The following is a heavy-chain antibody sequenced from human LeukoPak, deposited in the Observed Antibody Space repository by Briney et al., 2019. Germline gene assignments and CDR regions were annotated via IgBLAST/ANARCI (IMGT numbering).Heavy chain of an antibody. Sequence: PGGSLRLSCAASEFTFSSYAMTWVRQAPGKGLEWVSSISSGSSYIYYADSVKGRFTISRDNAKNSLYLQMNSLRAEDTAVYYCARAPLGMPTMERMGYWGQGTLVTVSS. J-gene: IGHJ4*02. CDR2: ISSGSSYI. CDR1: EFTFSSYA. D-gene: IGHD3-10*01. CDR3: ARAPLGMPTMERMGY. V-gene: IGHV3-21*01.